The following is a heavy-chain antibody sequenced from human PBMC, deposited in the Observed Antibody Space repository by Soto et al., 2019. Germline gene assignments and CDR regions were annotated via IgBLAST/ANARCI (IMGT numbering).Heavy chain of an antibody. V-gene: IGHV3-30-3*01. CDR1: GFTFSSYA. CDR2: ISYDGSNK. Sequence: QVQLVESGGGVVQPGRSLTLSCAASGFTFSSYAMHWVRQAPGKGLEWVAVISYDGSNKYYADSVKGRFTISRDNSKNALYLQMKSMRAENTAVYYCARDRGGSYPRYYDGMDVWGQGTTVTVSS. CDR3: ARDRGGSYPRYYDGMDV. J-gene: IGHJ6*02. D-gene: IGHD1-26*01.